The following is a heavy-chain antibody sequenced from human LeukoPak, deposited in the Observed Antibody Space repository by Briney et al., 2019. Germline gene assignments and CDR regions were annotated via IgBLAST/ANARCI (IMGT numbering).Heavy chain of an antibody. CDR3: ASRTMIKTKQDYYMDV. D-gene: IGHD3-22*01. CDR1: GFSFSSYS. V-gene: IGHV3-48*01. Sequence: GGSLRLSCAASGFSFSSYSMNWARQSPGKGLEWDSYISSSSSTIYYADSVKGRFTISRDNAKNSLYLQMNSLRAEDTAVYYCASRTMIKTKQDYYMDVWGKGTTVTVSS. J-gene: IGHJ6*03. CDR2: ISSSSSTI.